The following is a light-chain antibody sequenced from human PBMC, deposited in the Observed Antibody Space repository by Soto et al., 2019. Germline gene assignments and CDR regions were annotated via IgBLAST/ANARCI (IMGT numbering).Light chain of an antibody. CDR2: KAS. CDR3: QQYNSYLWT. CDR1: QSISSW. J-gene: IGKJ1*01. Sequence: DIQMTQSPSTLSASVGDRVTITCRASQSISSWLAWYQQKPGKAPKLLIYKASSLESGVPSRFSGSGSGTEFTLTIRSLQPDDFATYYCQQYNSYLWTVGQGTKVDIK. V-gene: IGKV1-5*03.